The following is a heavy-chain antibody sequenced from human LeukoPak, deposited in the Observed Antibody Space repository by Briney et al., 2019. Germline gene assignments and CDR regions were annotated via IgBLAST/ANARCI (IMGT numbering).Heavy chain of an antibody. V-gene: IGHV4-39*01. CDR2: IYYSGST. J-gene: IGHJ5*02. CDR1: GGSVISSSYY. D-gene: IGHD3-10*01. CDR3: ARQDYFSGSLVDL. Sequence: SETLSLTCTVSGGSVISSSYYWGWIRQAPGKGLEWIGSIYYSGSTKTNPSLKSRVTISVDTSKNQFSLRVSSVTAADTAVYYCARQDYFSGSLVDLWGQGTLVTVSS.